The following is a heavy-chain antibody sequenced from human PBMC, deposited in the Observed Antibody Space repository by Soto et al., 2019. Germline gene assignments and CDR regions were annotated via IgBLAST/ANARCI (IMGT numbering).Heavy chain of an antibody. V-gene: IGHV3-11*06. CDR1: GFTFSDYY. CDR2: ISSSSSYT. Sequence: GGSLRLSCAASGFTFSDYYMSWIRQAPGKGLEWVSYISSSSSYTNYADSVKGRFTISRDNAKNSLYLQINSLRAEDTAVYYCARLNTRVTTWTEYYYYYYGMDVWGQGTTVTVSS. CDR3: ARLNTRVTTWTEYYYYYYGMDV. J-gene: IGHJ6*02. D-gene: IGHD4-17*01.